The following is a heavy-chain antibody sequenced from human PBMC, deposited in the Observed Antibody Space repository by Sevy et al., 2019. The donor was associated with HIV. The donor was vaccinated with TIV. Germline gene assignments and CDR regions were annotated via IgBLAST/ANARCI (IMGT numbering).Heavy chain of an antibody. D-gene: IGHD6-13*01. CDR3: TRWKAAQSIFDY. Sequence: GGSLRLSCTASGFTFGDYCMSWVRQAPGKGLEWVAFLKSDVYGGTVDHAASVRGRFVISRDDSKTIAYLQMNDLKTEDTGFYDCTRWKAAQSIFDYWGQGALVTVSS. CDR2: LKSDVYGGTV. J-gene: IGHJ4*02. V-gene: IGHV3-49*04. CDR1: GFTFGDYC.